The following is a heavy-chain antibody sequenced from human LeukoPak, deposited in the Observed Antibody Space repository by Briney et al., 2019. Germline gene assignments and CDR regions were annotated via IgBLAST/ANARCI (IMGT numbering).Heavy chain of an antibody. CDR2: ISAYNGNT. Sequence: ASVKVSCKASGYTFTSFGISWVRQAPGQGLEWMGWISAYNGNTNYAQKFQGRVTMTTDTSTNTAYMELRSLRSDDTAVYYCAKDPTLRPAQSHDRFDPWGQGTLLTVSS. CDR3: AKDPTLRPAQSHDRFDP. D-gene: IGHD1-1*01. CDR1: GYTFTSFG. J-gene: IGHJ5*02. V-gene: IGHV1-18*01.